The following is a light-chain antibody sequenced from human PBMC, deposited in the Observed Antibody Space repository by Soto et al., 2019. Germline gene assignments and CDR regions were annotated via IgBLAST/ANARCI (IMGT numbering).Light chain of an antibody. CDR2: GAS. J-gene: IGKJ1*01. V-gene: IGKV3-20*01. CDR3: QQYDSSPRT. CDR1: QSVSSNY. Sequence: EIVLTQSPGTLSLSPGERATLSCRASQSVSSNYLAWYQQKPGQAPRLLIYGASSRATGIPDRFGGSGSGTDFTLTISRLEPEDFAVYHCQQYDSSPRTFGQGTKVDIK.